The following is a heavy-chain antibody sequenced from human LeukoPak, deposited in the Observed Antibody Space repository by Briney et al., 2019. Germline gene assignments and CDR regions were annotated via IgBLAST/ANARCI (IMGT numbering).Heavy chain of an antibody. CDR1: GYTFTSYD. D-gene: IGHD6-13*01. V-gene: IGHV1-8*03. Sequence: GASVKVSCKASGYTFTSYDINWVRQATGQGLEWMGWMNPNSGNTGYAQKFQGRVTITRNTSISTAYMELSSLRSEDTAVYYCAREWHSSSWSTLDAFDIWGQGTMVTVSS. CDR3: AREWHSSSWSTLDAFDI. CDR2: MNPNSGNT. J-gene: IGHJ3*02.